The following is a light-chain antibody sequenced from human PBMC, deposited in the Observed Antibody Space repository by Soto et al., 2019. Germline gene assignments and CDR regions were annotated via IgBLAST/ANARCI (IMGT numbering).Light chain of an antibody. V-gene: IGLV1-36*01. CDR2: YDD. CDR3: AAWDDSLNGHV. J-gene: IGLJ1*01. Sequence: QSVLTQPPSVSAAPRQTVTISCSGSSSNIGKNVVRWYQQLPGKAPKLLIYYDDLLASGVSDRFSGSKSGTSASLAISGLQSEDEADYHCAAWDDSLNGHVFGTGTKVTVL. CDR1: SSNIGKNV.